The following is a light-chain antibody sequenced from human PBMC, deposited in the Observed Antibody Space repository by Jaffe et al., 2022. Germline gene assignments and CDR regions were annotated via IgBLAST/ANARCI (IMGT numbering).Light chain of an antibody. CDR1: NIGSKS. CDR2: YDS. J-gene: IGLJ2*01. CDR3: QVWDSSRSVV. V-gene: IGLV3-21*04. Sequence: SYVLTQPPSVSVAPGKTARITCGGNNIGSKSVHWYQQKPGQAPVLVIYYDSDRPSGIPERFSGSNSGNTATLTISRVEAGDEADYYCQVWDSSRSVVFGGGTKLTVL.